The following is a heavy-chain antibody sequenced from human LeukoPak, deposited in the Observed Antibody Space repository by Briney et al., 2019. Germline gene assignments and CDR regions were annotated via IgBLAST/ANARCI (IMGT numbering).Heavy chain of an antibody. CDR2: INPNSGGT. V-gene: IGHV1-2*02. D-gene: IGHD6-19*01. CDR3: ARGFSSGWYDYFDY. J-gene: IGHJ4*02. Sequence: GASVKVSCKASGGTFSSYAISWVRQAPGQGLEWMGWINPNSGGTNYAQKFQGRVTMTRDTSISTAYMELSRLRSDDTAVYYCARGFSSGWYDYFDYWGQGTLVTVSS. CDR1: GGTFSSYA.